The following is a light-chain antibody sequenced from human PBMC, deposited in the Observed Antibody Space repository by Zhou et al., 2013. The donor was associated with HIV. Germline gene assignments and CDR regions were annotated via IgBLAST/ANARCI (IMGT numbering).Light chain of an antibody. V-gene: IGKV1-5*03. Sequence: DIQMTQSPSTLSASVGDRVTITCRASQSISNWLAWYQQKPRKAPKLLIYKTSSLESGVPSRFSGSGSGTEFTLTISSLQPDDFATYYCQQYSYYLNSFGQGTKLEIK. CDR2: KTS. J-gene: IGKJ2*03. CDR3: QQYSYYLNS. CDR1: QSISNW.